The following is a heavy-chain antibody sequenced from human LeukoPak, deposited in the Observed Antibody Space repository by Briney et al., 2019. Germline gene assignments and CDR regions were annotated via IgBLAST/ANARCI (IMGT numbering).Heavy chain of an antibody. Sequence: GGSLRLSCAASGFTFDNYRMSWVRQAPGKGLEWVSTVNADGGNTYYADSVKGRFTISRDNSKSTLNLQMNSLRVEDTALYYCTKRVKYGGTWDHFADWSQGTLVTVSS. CDR1: GFTFDNYR. J-gene: IGHJ4*02. CDR2: VNADGGNT. V-gene: IGHV3-23*01. D-gene: IGHD1-26*01. CDR3: TKRVKYGGTWDHFAD.